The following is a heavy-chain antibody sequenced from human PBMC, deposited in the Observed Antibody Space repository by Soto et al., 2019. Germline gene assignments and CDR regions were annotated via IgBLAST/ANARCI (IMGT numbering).Heavy chain of an antibody. CDR2: INHSGST. CDR3: ARDPAANWGDSGYYYMDV. CDR1: GGSFSGYY. V-gene: IGHV4-34*01. Sequence: PLETLSLTCAVYGGSFSGYYWSWIRQPPGKGLEWIGEINHSGSTNYNPSLKSRVTISVDTSKNQFSLKLSSVTAADTAVYYCARDPAANWGDSGYYYMDVWGKGTTVTVSS. D-gene: IGHD7-27*01. J-gene: IGHJ6*03.